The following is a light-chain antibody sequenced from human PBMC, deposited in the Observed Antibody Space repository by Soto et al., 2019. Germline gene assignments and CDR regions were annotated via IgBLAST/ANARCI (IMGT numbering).Light chain of an antibody. Sequence: QSVLTQPRSVSGSPGQSVIISCTGTSSDVGNYNLVSWYQHHPGKAPKLMIYDVTKRPSGVPDRFSGSKSGNTASLSISGLQAEDEADYYCCSYAGSYTYVFGTGTKLTVL. J-gene: IGLJ1*01. CDR1: SSDVGNYNL. V-gene: IGLV2-11*01. CDR3: CSYAGSYTYV. CDR2: DVT.